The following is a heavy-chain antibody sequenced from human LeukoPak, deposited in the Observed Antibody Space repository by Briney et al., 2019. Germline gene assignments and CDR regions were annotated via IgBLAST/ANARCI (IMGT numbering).Heavy chain of an antibody. J-gene: IGHJ4*02. D-gene: IGHD3-9*01. CDR2: ISNDGGGT. CDR1: GFIFNNYG. Sequence: GGSLRLSCAASGFIFNNYGLVWARQAPGKGLEWVSAISNDGGGTTYADFVKGRFTISRDNARNTVFLQMNSLRAEDTAVYYCARDFDMGITPGDDFDFWGQGTLVTVSS. CDR3: ARDFDMGITPGDDFDF. V-gene: IGHV3-23*01.